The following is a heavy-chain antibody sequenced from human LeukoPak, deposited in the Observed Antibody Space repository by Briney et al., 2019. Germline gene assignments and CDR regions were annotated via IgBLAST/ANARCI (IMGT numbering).Heavy chain of an antibody. J-gene: IGHJ4*02. CDR3: AKDFGGAGSYYCPFDY. CDR2: INTGGVST. D-gene: IGHD3-10*01. Sequence: GGSLRLSCAASGFTFSSYGMSWVRQAPGKGLEWVSAINTGGVSTYYADSVKGRFTISRDNSRNTLYLQMNSLRAEDTAVYYCAKDFGGAGSYYCPFDYWGQGTLVTVSS. CDR1: GFTFSSYG. V-gene: IGHV3-23*01.